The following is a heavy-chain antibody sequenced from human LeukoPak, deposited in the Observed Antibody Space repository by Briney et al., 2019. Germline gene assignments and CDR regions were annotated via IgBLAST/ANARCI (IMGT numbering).Heavy chain of an antibody. J-gene: IGHJ4*02. Sequence: PGGSLTLSCAASGFTFSDYSLNWVRQAPGKGLEWVSCISGDSRYIYYADSLKGRSTISRDNAQNSLYLHMNNLRAEDTAVYYCARGPFSSSWSEFDYWGQGTLVTVSS. CDR2: ISGDSRYI. V-gene: IGHV3-21*06. CDR1: GFTFSDYS. D-gene: IGHD6-13*01. CDR3: ARGPFSSSWSEFDY.